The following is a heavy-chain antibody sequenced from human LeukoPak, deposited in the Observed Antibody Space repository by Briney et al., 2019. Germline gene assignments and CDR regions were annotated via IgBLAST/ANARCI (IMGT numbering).Heavy chain of an antibody. V-gene: IGHV3-53*01. J-gene: IGHJ3*02. CDR2: IYSGGST. Sequence: GGSLRLSCAASGFTVSSNYMSWVRQAPGKGLEWVSVIYSGGSTYYADSVKGRFTISRDNSKNTLYLQMNSLRAEDTAVYYCARVGVAVAGTKDAFDIWGQGTMITVSS. CDR3: ARVGVAVAGTKDAFDI. CDR1: GFTVSSNY. D-gene: IGHD6-19*01.